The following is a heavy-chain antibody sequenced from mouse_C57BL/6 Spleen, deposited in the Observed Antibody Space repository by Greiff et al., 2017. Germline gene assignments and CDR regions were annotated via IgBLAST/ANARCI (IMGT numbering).Heavy chain of an antibody. D-gene: IGHD3-2*02. Sequence: VQLQQPGAELVKPGASVKMSCKASGYTFTSYWITWVKQRPGQGLEWIGDIYPGSGSTNYNEKFKSKATLTVDTSSSTASMQLSSLTSEDSAVYYCARWRAQATGFDYWGQGTTLTVSS. J-gene: IGHJ2*01. CDR1: GYTFTSYW. CDR3: ARWRAQATGFDY. V-gene: IGHV1-55*01. CDR2: IYPGSGST.